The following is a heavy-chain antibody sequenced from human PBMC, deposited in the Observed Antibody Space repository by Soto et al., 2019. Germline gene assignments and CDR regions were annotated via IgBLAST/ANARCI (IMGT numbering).Heavy chain of an antibody. D-gene: IGHD5-12*01. Sequence: NPSETLSLTCTVSGGSISGFYWSWIRQPPGKGREWIAYVYYNGRTNYNPSLGSRASMSVDTSKNQISLKVISVTAADTAIYYCARGRGGYNFAAFDVWGQGTMVTVSS. CDR2: VYYNGRT. J-gene: IGHJ3*01. V-gene: IGHV4-59*01. CDR1: GGSISGFY. CDR3: ARGRGGYNFAAFDV.